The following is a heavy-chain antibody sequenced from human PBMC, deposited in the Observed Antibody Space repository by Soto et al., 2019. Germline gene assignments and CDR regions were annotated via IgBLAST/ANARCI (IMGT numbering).Heavy chain of an antibody. D-gene: IGHD6-19*01. J-gene: IGHJ2*01. V-gene: IGHV1-58*02. Sequence: SVKVSCKASGLTFTSSAMQWVRQARGQRLEWIGWIVVGSGNTNYAQKFQERVTITRDMSTSTAYMELSSLRSEDTAVYYCAADSYIAVDGFWYFDLWGRGTLVTVSS. CDR1: GLTFTSSA. CDR2: IVVGSGNT. CDR3: AADSYIAVDGFWYFDL.